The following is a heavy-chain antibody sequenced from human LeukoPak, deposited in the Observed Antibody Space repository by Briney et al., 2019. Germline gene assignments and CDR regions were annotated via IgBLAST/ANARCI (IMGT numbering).Heavy chain of an antibody. CDR1: GFTFSNYR. V-gene: IGHV3-7*01. CDR2: IKQDGSEK. D-gene: IGHD4-17*01. J-gene: IGHJ4*02. Sequence: GGSLRLSCAAPGFTFSNYRMSWVRQAPGKGLEWVGNIKQDGSEKYYVDSAKGRFTISRDNAENSLYLQMNSLRAEDTAVYCCARNDGDFRQYWGQGTLVSVSS. CDR3: ARNDGDFRQY.